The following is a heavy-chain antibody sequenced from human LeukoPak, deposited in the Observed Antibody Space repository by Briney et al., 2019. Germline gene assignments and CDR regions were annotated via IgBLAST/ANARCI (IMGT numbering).Heavy chain of an antibody. Sequence: SQTLSLTCTVSGGSISSGGYYWSWIRQPPGKGLEWIGYIYYSGSTNYNPSLKSRVTISVDTSKNQFSLKLSSVTAADTAVYYCATTRIIVGAPGAFDIWGQGTMVTVSS. V-gene: IGHV4-61*08. J-gene: IGHJ3*02. D-gene: IGHD1-26*01. CDR2: IYYSGST. CDR3: ATTRIIVGAPGAFDI. CDR1: GGSISSGGYY.